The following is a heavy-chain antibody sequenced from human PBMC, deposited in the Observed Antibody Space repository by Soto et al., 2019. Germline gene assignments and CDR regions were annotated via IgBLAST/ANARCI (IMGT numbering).Heavy chain of an antibody. J-gene: IGHJ6*02. D-gene: IGHD2-8*01. CDR2: ISAYNGNT. Sequence: ASVKVSCKASGYTFTSYGISWVRQAPGQGLEWMGWISAYNGNTNYAQKLQGRVTMTTDTSTSTAYMELRSLRSDDTAVYYCARDRRVKDAIGSYYYGMDVWGQGTTVTVS. CDR1: GYTFTSYG. V-gene: IGHV1-18*01. CDR3: ARDRRVKDAIGSYYYGMDV.